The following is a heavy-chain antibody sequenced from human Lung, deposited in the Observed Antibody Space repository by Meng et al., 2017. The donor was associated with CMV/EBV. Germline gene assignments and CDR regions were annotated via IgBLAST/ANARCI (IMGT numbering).Heavy chain of an antibody. Sequence: XCATSGFTFSSYEMNWVRQAPGKGLEWISYISSGGTSRYYADSVKGRFSISIDNAKNSLYLQMNSLRVEDAALYYCTRGSASWSEYNWFDPWGQGXLVTVSS. V-gene: IGHV3-48*03. J-gene: IGHJ5*02. D-gene: IGHD6-13*01. CDR2: ISSGGTSR. CDR1: GFTFSSYE. CDR3: TRGSASWSEYNWFDP.